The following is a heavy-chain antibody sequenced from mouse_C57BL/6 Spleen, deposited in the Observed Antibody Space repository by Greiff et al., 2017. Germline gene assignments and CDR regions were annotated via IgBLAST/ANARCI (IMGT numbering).Heavy chain of an antibody. Sequence: QVQLQQPGAELVKPGASVKLSCKASGYTFTSYWMQWVKQRPGQGLEWIGEIGPSDNYSNSNQTFKGKATLTVDTSSSTAYMQLSSLTAEDSSVYYCAREEAYYSNSWFAFWGQGTLVTVSA. CDR3: AREEAYYSNSWFAF. CDR1: GYTFTSYW. CDR2: IGPSDNYS. J-gene: IGHJ3*01. D-gene: IGHD2-5*01. V-gene: IGHV1-50*01.